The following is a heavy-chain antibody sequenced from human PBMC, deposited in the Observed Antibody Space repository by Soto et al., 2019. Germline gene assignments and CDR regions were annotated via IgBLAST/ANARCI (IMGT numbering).Heavy chain of an antibody. CDR2: IIPLLDIA. Sequence: QVQLVQSGAEVKKPGSSVRVSCKASGDTFNSQTFSWVRQAPGQGLEWMGRIIPLLDIANYAQKFQGRHTLSADTSTTTAHMELSSLRSEDTATYYCATFYSGTWGQRTLVTVSA. CDR3: ATFYSGT. V-gene: IGHV1-69*02. J-gene: IGHJ4*02. CDR1: GDTFNSQT. D-gene: IGHD1-26*01.